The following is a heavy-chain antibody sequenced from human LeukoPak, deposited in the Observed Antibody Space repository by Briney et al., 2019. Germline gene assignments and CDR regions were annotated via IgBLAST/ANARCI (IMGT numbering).Heavy chain of an antibody. J-gene: IGHJ4*02. CDR3: ARISFTVTTVRRTTMFDY. CDR2: IYGSGNT. CDR1: SGAISTSHW. Sequence: SSETLSLTCTVSSGAISTSHWLSWVRQPPGKGLEWIGEIYGSGNTNYNPSLKSRVTMSVDKTRIHLSLKLHSVTAADTAVYYCARISFTVTTVRRTTMFDYWGQGTLVTVSS. V-gene: IGHV4-4*02. D-gene: IGHD4-17*01.